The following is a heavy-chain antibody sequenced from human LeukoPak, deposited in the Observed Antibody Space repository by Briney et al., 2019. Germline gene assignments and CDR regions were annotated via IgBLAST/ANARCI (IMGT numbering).Heavy chain of an antibody. D-gene: IGHD2-2*01. J-gene: IGHJ4*02. CDR1: GFTFSSYV. V-gene: IGHV3-23*01. CDR3: AKGRQYQLLTKPFDY. Sequence: GGSLRLSCAASGFTFSSYVMSWVRQAPGKGLEWVSSISGRGVGTFYADSGKGRFTISRDNSKNTLYLQMNSLRADDTAVYYCAKGRQYQLLTKPFDYWGQGTLVTVSS. CDR2: ISGRGVGT.